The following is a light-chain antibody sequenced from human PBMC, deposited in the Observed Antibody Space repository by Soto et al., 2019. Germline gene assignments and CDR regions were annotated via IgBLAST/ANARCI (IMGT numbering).Light chain of an antibody. CDR3: AAWDDILNVYV. CDR2: TNN. CDR1: RSNIGTYP. J-gene: IGLJ1*01. Sequence: QSVLTQPPSASGTPGQRVTVSCSGSRSNIGTYPENWYQQLPGTAPKPLINTNNQRTSPSGGSYRFSGSKSGTSASLAISGHQSEDEADYYCAAWDDILNVYVFGTGTKLTVL. V-gene: IGLV1-44*01.